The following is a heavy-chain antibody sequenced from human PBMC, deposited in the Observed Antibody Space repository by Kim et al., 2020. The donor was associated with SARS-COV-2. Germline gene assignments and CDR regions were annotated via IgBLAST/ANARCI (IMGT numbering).Heavy chain of an antibody. CDR3: VRGTGSYAGVDY. V-gene: IGHV3-74*01. Sequence: GGSLRLSCEASGFTFSDYWMHWVRQAPGKGLVWVSRINPDGSYTSYGDSVKGRFTISRDNAKNTLYLQMDSLRAEDTAVYHCVRGTGSYAGVDYWGQRTLVTVSS. CDR2: INPDGSYT. J-gene: IGHJ4*02. CDR1: GFTFSDYW. D-gene: IGHD3-9*01.